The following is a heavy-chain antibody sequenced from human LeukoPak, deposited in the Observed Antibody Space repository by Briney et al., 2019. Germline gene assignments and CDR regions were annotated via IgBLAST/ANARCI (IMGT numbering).Heavy chain of an antibody. D-gene: IGHD3-10*01. CDR2: ISYDGSNK. Sequence: PGGSLRLSCAASGFTFSSYGMHWVRQAPGKGLEWVAVISYDGSNKYYADSVKGRFTISRDNSKNTLYLQMNSLRAEDTAVYYCAKEIWFGELFPYPDYWGQGTLVTVSS. CDR3: AKEIWFGELFPYPDY. V-gene: IGHV3-30*18. CDR1: GFTFSSYG. J-gene: IGHJ4*02.